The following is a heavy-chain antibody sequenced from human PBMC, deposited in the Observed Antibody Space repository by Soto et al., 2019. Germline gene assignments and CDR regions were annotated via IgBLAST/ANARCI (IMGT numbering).Heavy chain of an antibody. V-gene: IGHV1-18*01. CDR1: GYTFTSYG. CDR2: ISAYNGNT. J-gene: IGHJ6*02. CDR3: AGHGYYYYGMDV. Sequence: QVQLVQSGAEVKKPGASVKVSCKASGYTFTSYGISWVRQAPGQGLEWMGWISAYNGNTNYAQKLQGRVTMTTDTPTSKAYMGLRSLGSEDTAVYYFAGHGYYYYGMDVWGQGTTVTVSS.